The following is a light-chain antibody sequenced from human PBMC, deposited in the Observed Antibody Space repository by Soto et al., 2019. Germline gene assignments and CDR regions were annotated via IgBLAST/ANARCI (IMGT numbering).Light chain of an antibody. CDR2: GAS. CDR1: QSVSGTY. J-gene: IGKJ2*01. V-gene: IGKV3-20*01. Sequence: DIVLTQSPGTLSLSPGERATLSCRASQSVSGTYLAWYQQKPGQAPRVLIYGASSRAAGIPDRFSGSGSGTDFTLTISGLEPEDFAVYYCQLYGSSRRYTFGQGTKLEIK. CDR3: QLYGSSRRYT.